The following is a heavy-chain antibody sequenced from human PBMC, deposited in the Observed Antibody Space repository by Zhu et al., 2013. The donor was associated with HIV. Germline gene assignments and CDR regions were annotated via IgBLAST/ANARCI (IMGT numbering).Heavy chain of an antibody. CDR2: IIPIFGTA. Sequence: QVQLVQSGAEVKKPGSSVKVSCKASGGTFSSYAINWVRQAPGQGLELMGGIIPIFGTANYAQKFQGRVTITADKSTSTAYMELNSLRSEDTAVYYCARGATPSYYYYGMDVWGQGTTVTVSS. CDR1: GGTFSSYA. V-gene: IGHV1-69*06. J-gene: IGHJ6*02. D-gene: IGHD5-12*01. CDR3: ARGATPSYYYYGMDV.